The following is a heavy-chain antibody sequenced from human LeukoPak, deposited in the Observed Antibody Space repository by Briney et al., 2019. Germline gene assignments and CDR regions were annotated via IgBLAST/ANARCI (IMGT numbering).Heavy chain of an antibody. CDR2: TRNRANSYTT. D-gene: IGHD6-6*01. CDR1: GFIFSDHY. J-gene: IGHJ4*02. Sequence: GGSLRLSCAASGFIFSDHYMDWVRQAPGKGLEWVGRTRNRANSYTTEYAASVKGRFTISRDSSKNSLYLEMNSLKTEDTAVYYCAGGSSSGFFDYWGLGTLVTVSS. CDR3: AGGSSSGFFDY. V-gene: IGHV3-72*01.